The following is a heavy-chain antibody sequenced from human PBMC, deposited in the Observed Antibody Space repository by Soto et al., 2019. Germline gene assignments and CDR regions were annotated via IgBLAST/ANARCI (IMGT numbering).Heavy chain of an antibody. CDR1: GGTFSSYA. CDR3: ARSQGSSTSLEIYYYYYYGMDV. Sequence: QVQLVQSGAEVKKPGSSVQVSCKASGGTFSSYAISWVRQAPGQGLEWMGGIIPISGTANYAQKCQGRVTITADESTSTAYMELSSLRSEDTAVYYCARSQGSSTSLEIYYYYYYGMDVWGQGTTVTVSS. V-gene: IGHV1-69*01. J-gene: IGHJ6*02. CDR2: IIPISGTA. D-gene: IGHD2-2*01.